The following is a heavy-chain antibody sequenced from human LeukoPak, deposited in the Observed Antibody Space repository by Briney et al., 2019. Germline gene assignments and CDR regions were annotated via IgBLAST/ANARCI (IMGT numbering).Heavy chain of an antibody. CDR2: ISAYNGNT. CDR1: GYTFTSYG. Sequence: VASVTVSFKASGYTFTSYGISWVRQAPGQGLEWMGWISAYNGNTNYAQKLQGRVTMTTDTSTSTAYMELRSLRSDDTAVYYCARAYYDNSWFDPWGQGTLVTVSS. D-gene: IGHD3-22*01. J-gene: IGHJ5*02. V-gene: IGHV1-18*01. CDR3: ARAYYDNSWFDP.